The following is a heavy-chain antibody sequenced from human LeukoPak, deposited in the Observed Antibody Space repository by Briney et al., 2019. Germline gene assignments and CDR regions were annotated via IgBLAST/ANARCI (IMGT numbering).Heavy chain of an antibody. CDR2: TNTDTGNP. V-gene: IGHV7-4-1*02. J-gene: IGHJ4*02. Sequence: ASVKVSCKASGYTFTSYGINWVRQAPGQGLEWMGWTNTDTGNPTYAQGFTGRFVFSLDTSVSTAYLQISSLRVEDTAVYYCARDRWSPAYWGQGTLVTVSS. CDR3: ARDRWSPAY. D-gene: IGHD4-23*01. CDR1: GYTFTSYG.